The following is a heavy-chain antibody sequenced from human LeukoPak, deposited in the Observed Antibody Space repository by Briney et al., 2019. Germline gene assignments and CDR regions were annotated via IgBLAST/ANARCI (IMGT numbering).Heavy chain of an antibody. CDR2: IDDSGNT. D-gene: IGHD6-13*01. CDR3: ARLSYSSSWGIISDF. Sequence: SETLSLTCTVSGGSISRYYWSWIRRPPGKGLEWIGYIDDSGNTNYNPSLKSQVTISVDKSKNQFSLKLSSVTAADTAVYYCARLSYSSSWGIISDFWGQGTLVTVSS. V-gene: IGHV4-59*12. CDR1: GGSISRYY. J-gene: IGHJ4*02.